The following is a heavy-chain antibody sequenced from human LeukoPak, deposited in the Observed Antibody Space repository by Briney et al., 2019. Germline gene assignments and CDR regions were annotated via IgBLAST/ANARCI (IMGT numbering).Heavy chain of an antibody. J-gene: IGHJ3*02. CDR3: ARGKYYYGSGSYAVRDAFDI. V-gene: IGHV4-34*01. CDR1: GGSISSYY. CDR2: INHSGST. D-gene: IGHD3-10*01. Sequence: PSETLSLTCTVSGGSISSYYWSWIRQPPGKGLEWIGEINHSGSTNYNPSLKSRVTISVDTSKNQFSLKLSSVTAADTAVYYCARGKYYYGSGSYAVRDAFDIWGQGTMVTVSS.